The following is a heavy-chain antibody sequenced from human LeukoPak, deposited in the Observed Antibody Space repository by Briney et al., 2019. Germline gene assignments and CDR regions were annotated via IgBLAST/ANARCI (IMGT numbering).Heavy chain of an antibody. Sequence: GGSLRLSCAASGFTFLNAWMNWVRQAPGKGLEWVGRIKAKNDGETRDYAAPVKGRFTISKDDSKTTVYLEMNSLKDDDTAVYYCTAGYCSGGTCYSANYWGQGTLVTVSS. J-gene: IGHJ4*02. CDR1: GFTFLNAW. D-gene: IGHD2-15*01. CDR2: IKAKNDGETR. CDR3: TAGYCSGGTCYSANY. V-gene: IGHV3-15*01.